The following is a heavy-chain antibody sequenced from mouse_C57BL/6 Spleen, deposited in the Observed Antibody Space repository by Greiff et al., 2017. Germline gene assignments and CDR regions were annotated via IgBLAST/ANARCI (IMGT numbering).Heavy chain of an antibody. J-gene: IGHJ3*01. V-gene: IGHV14-1*01. CDR2: IDPEDGDT. D-gene: IGHD2-1*01. CDR1: GFNIKDYY. Sequence: VQLQQSGAELVRPGASVKLSCTASGFNIKDYYMHWVKQRPEQGLEWIGRIDPEDGDTEYAPKFQGKATMTADTSSNTAYLQLSSLTSEDSAVYYCTTHYGNYPAWFAYWGQGTLVTVSA. CDR3: TTHYGNYPAWFAY.